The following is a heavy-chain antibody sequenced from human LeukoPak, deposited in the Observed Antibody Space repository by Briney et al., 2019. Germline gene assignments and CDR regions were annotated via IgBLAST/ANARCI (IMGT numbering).Heavy chain of an antibody. V-gene: IGHV4-31*03. Sequence: PSQTLSLTCTVSGGSISSGGYYWSWLRQHPGKGLEWIGYIYYSGSTYYNPSLKSRVTISVDTSKNQFSLKLSSVTAADTAVYYCARGVSAYYYDSSGYNDAFDIWGQGTMVTVSS. CDR3: ARGVSAYYYDSSGYNDAFDI. CDR2: IYYSGST. J-gene: IGHJ3*02. CDR1: GGSISSGGYY. D-gene: IGHD3-22*01.